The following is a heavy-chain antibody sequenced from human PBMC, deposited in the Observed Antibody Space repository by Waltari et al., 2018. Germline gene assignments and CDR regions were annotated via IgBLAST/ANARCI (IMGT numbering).Heavy chain of an antibody. CDR2: IYHSGGT. V-gene: IGHV4-38-2*01. J-gene: IGHJ4*02. Sequence: QVQLQESGPGLVKPSETLSLTCAVSGYSISSGYYWGWIRQPPGKGLEWIGSIYHSGGTYYNPSLKSRVTISVDTSKNQFSLKLSSVTAADTAVYYCARLGVVPAARLFDYWGQGTLVTVSS. CDR3: ARLGVVPAARLFDY. D-gene: IGHD2-2*01. CDR1: GYSISSGYY.